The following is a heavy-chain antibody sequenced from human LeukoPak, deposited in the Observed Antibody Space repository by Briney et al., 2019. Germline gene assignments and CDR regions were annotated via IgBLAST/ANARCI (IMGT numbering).Heavy chain of an antibody. J-gene: IGHJ4*02. CDR1: GFTFSSYS. D-gene: IGHD2-15*01. CDR3: AKFAQRYCSGGSCHPFDY. Sequence: GGSLRLSCAASGFTFSSYSMNWVRQAPGKGLEWVSSISSSSSYIYYADSVKGRFTISRDNAKNSLYLQMNSLRAEDTAAYYCAKFAQRYCSGGSCHPFDYWGQGTLVTVSS. CDR2: ISSSSSYI. V-gene: IGHV3-21*04.